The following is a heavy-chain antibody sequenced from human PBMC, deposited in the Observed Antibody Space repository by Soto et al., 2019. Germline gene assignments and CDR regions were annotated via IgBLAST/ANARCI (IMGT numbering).Heavy chain of an antibody. V-gene: IGHV4-59*01. Sequence: SETLSLTCTVSGVFLTGSYWSWIRQPPGKGLEWIGYIYYSGSTNFNPSLKSRVSMSVDTARNQFSLQLSSVTAADTAVYFCAKYRRTDAEGYTFDYWGQGALVTAPQ. D-gene: IGHD2-15*01. CDR1: GVFLTGSY. J-gene: IGHJ4*02. CDR3: AKYRRTDAEGYTFDY. CDR2: IYYSGST.